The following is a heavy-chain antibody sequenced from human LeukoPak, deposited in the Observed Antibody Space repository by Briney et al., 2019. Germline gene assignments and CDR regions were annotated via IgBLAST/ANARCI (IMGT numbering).Heavy chain of an antibody. Sequence: PGGSLRLSCAASGFIFSSFGMNWVRRAPGKGPEWVANIKQDGSEKYYADSVKGRFTISRDNAKNSLYLQMNSLRAEDTAVYYCATGSYLDYWGQGTLVTVSS. CDR1: GFIFSSFG. CDR2: IKQDGSEK. D-gene: IGHD3-10*01. J-gene: IGHJ4*02. CDR3: ATGSYLDY. V-gene: IGHV3-7*05.